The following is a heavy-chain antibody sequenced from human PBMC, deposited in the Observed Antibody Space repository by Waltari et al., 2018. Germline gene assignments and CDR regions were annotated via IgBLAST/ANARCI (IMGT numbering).Heavy chain of an antibody. Sequence: QLKLQESGPGLVKHSETLSLTCSVSGVSITSNRHYWGWIRQPPGQGLEWIGTMSYSGATYSSPSLKSRVTISRDTSKNQLSLKLGSVTAADTAIYYCATYIGASVGTAAFDVWGQGTMVSVSS. CDR2: MSYSGAT. CDR1: GVSITSNRHY. J-gene: IGHJ3*01. D-gene: IGHD1-1*01. CDR3: ATYIGASVGTAAFDV. V-gene: IGHV4-39*01.